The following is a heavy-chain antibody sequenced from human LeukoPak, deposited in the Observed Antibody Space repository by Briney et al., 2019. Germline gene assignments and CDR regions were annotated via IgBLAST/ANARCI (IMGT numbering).Heavy chain of an antibody. CDR1: GLSFDIYG. Sequence: PGGSLRLSCAASGLSFDIYGMNWVRQAPGKGLEWVSYISSSSSHIYYADSVKGRFTISRDNAKNSLYLQMNSLRAEDTAVYYCARDQIDRYSSGWYPFDYWGQGTLVTVSS. D-gene: IGHD6-19*01. CDR3: ARDQIDRYSSGWYPFDY. J-gene: IGHJ4*02. CDR2: ISSSSSHI. V-gene: IGHV3-48*03.